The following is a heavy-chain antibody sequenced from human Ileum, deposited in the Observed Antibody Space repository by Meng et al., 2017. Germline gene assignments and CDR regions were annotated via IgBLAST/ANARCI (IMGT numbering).Heavy chain of an antibody. J-gene: IGHJ4*02. CDR2: IDPGNGNR. V-gene: IGHV1-18*01. CDR1: GYTFTTFG. CDR3: ARDRQWVFDY. D-gene: IGHD6-19*01. Sequence: QVQLVQAGIEVKKPGACVKVSCKPSGYTFTTFGISWVRQAPGQGLEWMGWIDPGNGNRNFAQKFQDRITLTTDTTTTTAYMELRSLRSDDTAIFYCARDRQWVFDYWGQGTLVTVSS.